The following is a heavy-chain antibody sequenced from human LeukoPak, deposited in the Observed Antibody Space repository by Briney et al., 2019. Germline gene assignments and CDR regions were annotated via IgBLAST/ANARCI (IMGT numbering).Heavy chain of an antibody. CDR3: AARDRALDY. V-gene: IGHV3-11*06. Sequence: PGGSLRLSCAASGFTFSDYYMSWIRQAPGKGLEWVSYISSSSSTNYADSVKGRFTISRDNAKNSLYLQMNSLRAEDTAVYYCAARDRALDYWGQGTLVTVSS. J-gene: IGHJ4*02. CDR2: ISSSSST. D-gene: IGHD2-15*01. CDR1: GFTFSDYY.